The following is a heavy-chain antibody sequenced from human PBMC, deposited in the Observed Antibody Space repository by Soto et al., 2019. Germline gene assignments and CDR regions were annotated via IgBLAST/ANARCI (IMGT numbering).Heavy chain of an antibody. CDR1: GGTFSSYT. CDR2: IIPILGIA. D-gene: IGHD3-10*01. CDR3: ASDMYCGSSYFDY. V-gene: IGHV1-69*02. Sequence: QVQLVQSGAEVKKPGSSVKVSCKASGGTFSSYTISWVRQAPGQGLEWMGRIIPILGIANYAQKFQGRVTITADKSTSTAYMELSSLRSEDTAVYYCASDMYCGSSYFDYWGQGTLVTVSS. J-gene: IGHJ4*02.